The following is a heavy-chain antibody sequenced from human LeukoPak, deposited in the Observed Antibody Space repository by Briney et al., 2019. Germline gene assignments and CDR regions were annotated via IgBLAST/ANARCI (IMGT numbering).Heavy chain of an antibody. Sequence: GGSLRPSCAASGFTLSSYDMHWVRQGRGKGLEWVATFGTAGDTYYAGSVEGRFTVSRENAENSVYLQMSSLRGGDTAVYYCARENVLAVAARDYYHGMDVWGQGTTVTVS. D-gene: IGHD6-19*01. CDR1: GFTLSSYD. J-gene: IGHJ6*02. V-gene: IGHV3-13*01. CDR2: FGTAGDT. CDR3: ARENVLAVAARDYYHGMDV.